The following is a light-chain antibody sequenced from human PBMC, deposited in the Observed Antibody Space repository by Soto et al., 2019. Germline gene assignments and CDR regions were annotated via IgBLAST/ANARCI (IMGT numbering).Light chain of an antibody. V-gene: IGKV1-9*01. CDR2: DAS. CDR1: LSLSSY. CDR3: QQLYSFPLT. Sequence: LTQFPATLSLSPGDRAILSCRASLSLSSYFTWYQQKPGRAPKLLMYDASTLQSGVPSRFSGSGSGTEFTLTISSLQPEDFATYYCQQLYSFPLTFGGGTKVDIK. J-gene: IGKJ4*01.